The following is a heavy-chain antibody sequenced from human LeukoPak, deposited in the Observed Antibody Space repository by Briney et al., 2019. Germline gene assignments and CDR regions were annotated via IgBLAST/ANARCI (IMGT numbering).Heavy chain of an antibody. Sequence: PGGSLRLSCAASGFTVSWNVVSWVRQAPGKGLEWVSVIQSGNSTSYADSVKGRFTISRDISKNTLYVEMTRMRAEDTAVYYCARSGTSFHLFFDYWGQGTLVTVSS. D-gene: IGHD2-15*01. CDR2: IQSGNST. J-gene: IGHJ4*02. V-gene: IGHV3-66*01. CDR3: ARSGTSFHLFFDY. CDR1: GFTVSWNV.